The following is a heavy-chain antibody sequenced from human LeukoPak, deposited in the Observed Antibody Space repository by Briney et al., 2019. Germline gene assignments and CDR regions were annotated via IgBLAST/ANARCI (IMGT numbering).Heavy chain of an antibody. CDR2: ISYDGDNE. CDR1: GFTFSNFA. D-gene: IGHD2-15*01. V-gene: IGHV3-30-3*01. J-gene: IGHJ6*02. Sequence: GGSLRLSCAASGFTFSNFAMHWVRQAPGKGLEWVAVISYDGDNEYYADSVKGQFTISRDNSKDRLYLQMNSLKTEDTAVYYCTTDLRCSGGSCYSSYYYYYGMDVWGQGTTVTVSS. CDR3: TTDLRCSGGSCYSSYYYYYGMDV.